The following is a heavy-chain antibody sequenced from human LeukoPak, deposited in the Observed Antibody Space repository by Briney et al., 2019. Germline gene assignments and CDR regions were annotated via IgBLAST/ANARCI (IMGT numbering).Heavy chain of an antibody. CDR3: ARGPYYDSSGYYRPSAEYFQH. D-gene: IGHD3-22*01. CDR1: GFTFSSYG. J-gene: IGHJ1*01. V-gene: IGHV3-30*02. CDR2: IRYDGSNK. Sequence: GGSLRLSCAASGFTFSSYGMHWVRQAPGKGLEWVAFIRYDGSNKYYADSVKGRFTISRDNSKNTLYLQMNSLRAEDTAVYYCARGPYYDSSGYYRPSAEYFQHWGQGTLVTVSS.